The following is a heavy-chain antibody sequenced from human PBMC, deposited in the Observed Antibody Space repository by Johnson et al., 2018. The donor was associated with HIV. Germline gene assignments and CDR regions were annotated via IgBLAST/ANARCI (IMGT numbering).Heavy chain of an antibody. CDR2: IKQDGSEK. CDR3: ARDQITMMVVATGTFDL. D-gene: IGHD3-22*01. J-gene: IGHJ3*01. Sequence: MLLVESGGGLVQPGGSLRLSCAASGFTFTSYWMSWVRQAPGKGLEWVANIKQDGSEKYYVDSVKGRFTISRDNAKNSLYMQMNSLRPEDTAVYYCARDQITMMVVATGTFDLWGQGTMVTVSS. V-gene: IGHV3-7*01. CDR1: GFTFTSYW.